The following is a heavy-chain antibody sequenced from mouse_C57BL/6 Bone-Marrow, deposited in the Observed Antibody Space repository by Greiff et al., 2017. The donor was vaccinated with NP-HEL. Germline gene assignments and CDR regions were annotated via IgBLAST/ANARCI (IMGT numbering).Heavy chain of an antibody. J-gene: IGHJ4*01. CDR2: ICNLAYSI. CDR3: ARRMTPYAMDY. CDR1: GFTFSDYG. D-gene: IGHD2-10*02. Sequence: EVQLVESGGGLVQPGGSLKLSCAASGFTFSDYGMAWVRQAPRTGLEWVAFICNLAYSIYYAETVTGRFTISRENAKNTLYLEMSSLRSEDTAMYYCARRMTPYAMDYWGQGPSVTVSS. V-gene: IGHV5-15*01.